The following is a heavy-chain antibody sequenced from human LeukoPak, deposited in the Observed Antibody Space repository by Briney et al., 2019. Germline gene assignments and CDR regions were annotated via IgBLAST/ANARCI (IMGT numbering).Heavy chain of an antibody. J-gene: IGHJ4*02. D-gene: IGHD2-15*01. CDR1: GGSISGYY. CDR2: IYTSGST. CDR3: ARESVVADTDFDY. Sequence: SKTLSLTCTVSGGSISGYYWSWIRQPAGKGLEWIGRIYTSGSTNYNPSLKSRVTMSVDTSKNQFSLKLSSVTAADTAAYYCARESVVADTDFDYWGQGTLVTVSS. V-gene: IGHV4-4*07.